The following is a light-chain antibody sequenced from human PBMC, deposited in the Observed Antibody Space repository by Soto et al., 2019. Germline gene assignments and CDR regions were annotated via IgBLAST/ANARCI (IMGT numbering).Light chain of an antibody. CDR2: WAS. V-gene: IGKV1-5*03. CDR3: QQYYNTPYT. J-gene: IGKJ2*01. Sequence: DIQMTQSPSTLSASVGDRVTITCRASQSISNWLAWYQQRPEQPPRLLIYWASTRQSGVPDRFVGSGSETDFTLTISSLQAGDEAVYHCQQYYNTPYTFGQGTKLEIK. CDR1: QSISNW.